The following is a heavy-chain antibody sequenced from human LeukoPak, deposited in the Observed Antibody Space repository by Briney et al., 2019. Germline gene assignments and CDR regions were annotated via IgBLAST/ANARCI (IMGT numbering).Heavy chain of an antibody. J-gene: IGHJ4*01. CDR2: IYYSGST. V-gene: IGHV4-59*01. CDR1: GGSISSYY. CDR3: ASVDSNFDY. D-gene: IGHD3-9*01. Sequence: SETLSLTCTVSGGSISSYYWSWIRQPPGKGLEWIGYIYYSGSTNYNPSLKSRVTISVDTSKNQFSLKLSSVTAADTAVYYCASVDSNFDYWGHGTLVTVSS.